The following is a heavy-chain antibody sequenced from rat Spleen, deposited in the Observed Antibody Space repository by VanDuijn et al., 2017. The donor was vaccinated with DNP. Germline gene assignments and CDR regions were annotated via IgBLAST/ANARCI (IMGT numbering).Heavy chain of an antibody. CDR1: GFTFSAYY. J-gene: IGHJ2*01. Sequence: EVQLVESGGGLAQPGRSLKLSCAASGFTFSAYYMAWVRQAPAKGLEWVAYIGSAAYAPYYGDSVKGRFTISRDNAKSTLYLQMNSLRSEDMATYYCVRWNSGHFDYWGQGVMVTVSS. D-gene: IGHD4-3*01. CDR2: IGSAAYAP. V-gene: IGHV5-22*01. CDR3: VRWNSGHFDY.